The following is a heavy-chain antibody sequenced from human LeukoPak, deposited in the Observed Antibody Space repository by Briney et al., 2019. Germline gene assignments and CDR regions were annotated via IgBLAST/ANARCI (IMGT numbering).Heavy chain of an antibody. Sequence: ASVKVSCKASGYTFTSYDINWVRQATGQGLEWMGWMNPNSGNTGYAQKFQGRVTMTRNTSISTAYMELSSLRSEDTAVYYCARGSNYYDFWSGYYADAFDIWGQGTMVTVSS. D-gene: IGHD3-3*01. CDR1: GYTFTSYD. CDR3: ARGSNYYDFWSGYYADAFDI. J-gene: IGHJ3*02. CDR2: MNPNSGNT. V-gene: IGHV1-8*01.